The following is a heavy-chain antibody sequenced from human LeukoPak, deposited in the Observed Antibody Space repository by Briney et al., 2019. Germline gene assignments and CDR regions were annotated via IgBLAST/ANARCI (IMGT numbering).Heavy chain of an antibody. CDR1: GFTFSSYS. D-gene: IGHD3-9*01. J-gene: IGHJ5*02. CDR2: ISSSSSYI. Sequence: GESLRLSCAASGFTFSSYSMNWVRQAPGKGLEWVSSISSSSSYIYYADSVKGRFTISRDNAKNSLYLQMNSLRAEDTAVYYCARDQRPVLRYFDWLLKENWFDPWGQGTLVTVSS. V-gene: IGHV3-21*01. CDR3: ARDQRPVLRYFDWLLKENWFDP.